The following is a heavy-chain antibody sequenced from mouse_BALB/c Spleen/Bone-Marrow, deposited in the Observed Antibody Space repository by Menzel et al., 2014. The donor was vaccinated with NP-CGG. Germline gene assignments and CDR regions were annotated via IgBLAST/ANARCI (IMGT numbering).Heavy chain of an antibody. CDR1: GYSFTDYY. J-gene: IGHJ2*01. CDR3: SRGDYGYGYLDY. Sequence: VVKTGASVKISCKASGYSFTDYYIHWVKQSHGGGLEWIGYISCYNGVTGYNQKFKGKATFTVDTSSSTAYTQFNSLTSEDSAVYYCSRGDYGYGYLDYWGQGTTLTVSS. CDR2: ISCYNGVT. V-gene: IGHV1S34*01. D-gene: IGHD1-2*01.